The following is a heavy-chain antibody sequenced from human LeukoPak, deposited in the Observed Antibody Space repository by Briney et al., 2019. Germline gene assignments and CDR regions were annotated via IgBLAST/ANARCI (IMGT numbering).Heavy chain of an antibody. D-gene: IGHD3-22*01. CDR1: GFTFSSYS. J-gene: IGHJ5*02. V-gene: IGHV3-21*04. CDR2: ISSSSSYI. Sequence: GGSLRLSCAASGFTFSSYSMNWVRQAPGKGLEWVSSISSSSSYIYYADSVKGRFTISRDNAKNSLYLQMNSLRAEDTAVYYCARGSGYYDRSNWFDPWGQGTLVTVSS. CDR3: ARGSGYYDRSNWFDP.